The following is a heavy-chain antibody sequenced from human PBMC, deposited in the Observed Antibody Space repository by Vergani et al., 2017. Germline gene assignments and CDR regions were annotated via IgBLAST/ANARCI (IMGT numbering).Heavy chain of an antibody. Sequence: QVQLQQWGAGLLKPSETLSLTCAVYGGSFSGYYWSWIRQHPGKGLEWIGEINHSGSTNYNPSPKSRVTISVDTSKNQFSLKLSSVTAADTAVYYCAGGRRGMYRRLGGYEMDVWGKGTTVTVSS. J-gene: IGHJ6*04. CDR2: INHSGST. CDR1: GGSFSGYY. D-gene: IGHD3-10*01. V-gene: IGHV4-34*01. CDR3: AGGRRGMYRRLGGYEMDV.